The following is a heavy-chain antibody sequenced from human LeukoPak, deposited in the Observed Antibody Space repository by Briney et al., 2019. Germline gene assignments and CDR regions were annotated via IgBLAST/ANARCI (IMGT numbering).Heavy chain of an antibody. V-gene: IGHV7-4-1*02. CDR1: GYTFTSYA. Sequence: ASVNVSCKASGYTFTSYAMNWVRQAPGQGLEWMGWINTNTGNPTYAQGFTGRFVFSLDTSVSTAYLQISSLKAEDTAVYYCARVISSSWSRPYCYYYGMDVWGQGTTVTVSS. D-gene: IGHD6-13*01. CDR2: INTNTGNP. CDR3: ARVISSSWSRPYCYYYGMDV. J-gene: IGHJ6*02.